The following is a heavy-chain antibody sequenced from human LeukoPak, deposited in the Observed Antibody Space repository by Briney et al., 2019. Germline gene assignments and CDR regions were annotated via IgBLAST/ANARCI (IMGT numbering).Heavy chain of an antibody. V-gene: IGHV3-21*01. Sequence: KTGGSLRLSCAASGFTFSTYSMNWVRQAPGKGLEWVSSISSNSYYIHYTDSVKGRFTISRDNAKNSLYLQMHSLRAEDTAVYFCVRDNPRCCGVVPANIDDYWGQGTLVTVSS. CDR2: ISSNSYYI. J-gene: IGHJ4*02. D-gene: IGHD2-15*01. CDR3: VRDNPRCCGVVPANIDDY. CDR1: GFTFSTYS.